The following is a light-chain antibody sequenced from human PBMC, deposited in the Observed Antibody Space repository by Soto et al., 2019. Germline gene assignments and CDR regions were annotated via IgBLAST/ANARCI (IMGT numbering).Light chain of an antibody. V-gene: IGLV1-47*01. Sequence: QSVLTQPPSASGTPGQRVTISCSGSGSNVGTSYVYWYQQLPGTAPKLLIYANDQRPSGVPDRFSGSKSGTSASLAISALRSEDEADYYCAAWDDSLSARVFGGGTKLTVL. CDR3: AAWDDSLSARV. CDR1: GSNVGTSY. CDR2: AND. J-gene: IGLJ3*02.